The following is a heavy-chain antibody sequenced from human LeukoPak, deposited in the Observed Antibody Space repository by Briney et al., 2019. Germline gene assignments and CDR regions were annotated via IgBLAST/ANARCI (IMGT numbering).Heavy chain of an antibody. Sequence: PSETLSLTCTVSGGSISSGDYYWSWIRQHPGKGLEWIGYIYYSGSTYYNPSLKSRVTISVDTSKNQFSLKLSSVTAADTAVYYCARSGSYGLAFDIWGQGTMVTVSS. D-gene: IGHD1-26*01. CDR2: IYYSGST. V-gene: IGHV4-30-4*01. CDR1: GGSISSGDYY. J-gene: IGHJ3*02. CDR3: ARSGSYGLAFDI.